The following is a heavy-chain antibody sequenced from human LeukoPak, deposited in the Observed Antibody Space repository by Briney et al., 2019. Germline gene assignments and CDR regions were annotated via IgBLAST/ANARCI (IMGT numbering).Heavy chain of an antibody. Sequence: GGSLRLSCAASGFTFSSYWMSWARQAPGKGLEWVANIKQDGSEKYYVDSVKGRFTISRDNAKNSLYLQMNSLRAGDTAVYYCARVSVVVATPASYNWFDPWGQGTLVTVS. J-gene: IGHJ5*02. CDR2: IKQDGSEK. V-gene: IGHV3-7*01. CDR3: ARVSVVVATPASYNWFDP. D-gene: IGHD2-21*02. CDR1: GFTFSSYW.